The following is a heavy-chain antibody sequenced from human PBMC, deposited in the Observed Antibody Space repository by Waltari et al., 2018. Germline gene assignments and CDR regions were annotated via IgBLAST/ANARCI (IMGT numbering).Heavy chain of an antibody. CDR1: GFTFSSYW. V-gene: IGHV3-7*01. Sequence: EVQLVESGGGLVQPGGSLRLSCAASGFTFSSYWMSWVRQAPGKGLEWVANIKQDGSEKYDVDSVKGRFTISRDNAKNSLYLQMNSLRAEDTAVYYCARDSHGGSSHYYYYMDVWGKGTTVTVSS. CDR3: ARDSHGGSSHYYYYMDV. CDR2: IKQDGSEK. J-gene: IGHJ6*03. D-gene: IGHD1-26*01.